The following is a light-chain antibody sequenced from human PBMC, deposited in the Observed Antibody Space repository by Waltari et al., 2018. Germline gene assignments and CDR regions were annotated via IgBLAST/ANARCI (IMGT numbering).Light chain of an antibody. J-gene: IGKJ1*01. CDR3: QHYLRVPVT. CDR2: GAS. Sequence: EIVLTQSPGTLSLSLGERATVSCRTSQSVSRALAWYQPKPGQAPRLLIYGASTRATGIPDRFSGSGSGTDFSLTISRLEPDDFAVYYCQHYLRVPVTFGQGTTVEI. V-gene: IGKV3-20*01. CDR1: QSVSRA.